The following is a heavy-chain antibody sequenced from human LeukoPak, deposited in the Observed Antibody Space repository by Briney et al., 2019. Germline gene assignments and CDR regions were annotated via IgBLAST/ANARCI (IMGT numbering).Heavy chain of an antibody. Sequence: PSETLSLTCTVSGGSISSYYWSWIRQSPGKGLEWIGYIYYSGSTNYNPSLKSRVTISVDTSKNQFSLKLSSVTAADTAVYYCARVWRGSSGYSLDYWGQGTLVTVSS. D-gene: IGHD3-22*01. CDR1: GGSISSYY. CDR3: ARVWRGSSGYSLDY. CDR2: IYYSGST. J-gene: IGHJ4*02. V-gene: IGHV4-59*01.